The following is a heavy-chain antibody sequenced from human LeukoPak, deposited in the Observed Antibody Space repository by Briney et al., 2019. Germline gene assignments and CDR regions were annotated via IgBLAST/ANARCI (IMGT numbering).Heavy chain of an antibody. CDR3: ASDLAYDSINDCFSYYFDS. Sequence: GGSLRLSCAASGFTFSSYSMHWVRQAPGKGLEWVSYIDSSSSTITYADSVKGRFTISRDNAKNSLYLQMNSLRAEDTAVCYCASDLAYDSINDCFSYYFDSWGQGTLVTVSS. V-gene: IGHV3-48*04. CDR1: GFTFSSYS. J-gene: IGHJ4*02. D-gene: IGHD3-22*01. CDR2: IDSSSSTI.